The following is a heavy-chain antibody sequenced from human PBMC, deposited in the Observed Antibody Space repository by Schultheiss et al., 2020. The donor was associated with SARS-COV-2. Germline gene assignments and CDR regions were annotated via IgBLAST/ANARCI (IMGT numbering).Heavy chain of an antibody. CDR2: IYYSGST. D-gene: IGHD3-22*01. CDR1: GGSISSSSYY. J-gene: IGHJ3*02. V-gene: IGHV4-39*07. Sequence: SETLSLTCTVSGGSISSSSYYWGWIRQPPGKGLEWIGSIYYSGSTYYNPSLKSRVTISVDTSKNQFSLKLSSVTAADTAVYYCASRMYYYDSSGYPNDAFDIWGQGTMVTVSS. CDR3: ASRMYYYDSSGYPNDAFDI.